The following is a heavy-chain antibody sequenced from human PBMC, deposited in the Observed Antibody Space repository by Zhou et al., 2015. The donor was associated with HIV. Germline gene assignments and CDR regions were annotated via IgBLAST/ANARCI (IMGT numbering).Heavy chain of an antibody. Sequence: QVQLVQSGAEVKKPGASVKVSCKATGYSLSGYYMQWVRQAPGQGLEWMGGIIPIFGTANYAQKFQGRVTITADESTSTAYMELSSLRSEDTAVYYCARSNLGAVVEIGDAFDIWGQGTMVTVSS. V-gene: IGHV1-69*01. CDR1: GYSLSGYY. J-gene: IGHJ3*02. CDR2: IIPIFGTA. CDR3: ARSNLGAVVEIGDAFDI. D-gene: IGHD6-19*01.